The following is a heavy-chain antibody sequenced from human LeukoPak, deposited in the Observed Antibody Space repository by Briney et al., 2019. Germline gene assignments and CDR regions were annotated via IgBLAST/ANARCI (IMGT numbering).Heavy chain of an antibody. Sequence: PSETLSLTCTVSGGSISSYYWSWIRQPPGKGLEWIGYIYYSGNTNYNPSLKSRVTISIDTSKNQFSLKLSSVTAADTAVYYCARHVDIAMVGGFDFWGQGTLVTVSS. V-gene: IGHV4-59*08. CDR2: IYYSGNT. D-gene: IGHD5-18*01. CDR1: GGSISSYY. CDR3: ARHVDIAMVGGFDF. J-gene: IGHJ4*02.